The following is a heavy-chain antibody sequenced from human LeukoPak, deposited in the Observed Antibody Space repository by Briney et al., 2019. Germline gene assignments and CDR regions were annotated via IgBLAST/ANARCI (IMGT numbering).Heavy chain of an antibody. V-gene: IGHV1-24*01. D-gene: IGHD2-21*01. J-gene: IGHJ4*02. CDR3: ATLLGLGVPYYFDY. CDR1: GYTLTELS. CDR2: FDPEDGET. Sequence: GASVKVSCKVSGYTLTELSMHWVRQAPGKGLEWMGGFDPEDGETIYAQKFQGRVTMTEDTSTDTAYMELSSLRSEDTAVYYCATLLGLGVPYYFDYWGQGTLVTVSS.